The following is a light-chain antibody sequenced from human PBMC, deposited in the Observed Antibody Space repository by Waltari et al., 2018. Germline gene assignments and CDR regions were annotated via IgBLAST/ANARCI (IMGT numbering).Light chain of an antibody. CDR1: QSLLHSNGYNY. J-gene: IGKJ1*01. CDR2: LGS. Sequence: DIVMTQSPLSLPVTPGEPASISCRSSQSLLHSNGYNYLDWYLQKPGQSPQLLIYLGSNRASGVPDRFSVSGSGTDFTLKISRVEVEDVGFYYCMLALQTLTFGQGIKVEIK. V-gene: IGKV2-28*01. CDR3: MLALQTLT.